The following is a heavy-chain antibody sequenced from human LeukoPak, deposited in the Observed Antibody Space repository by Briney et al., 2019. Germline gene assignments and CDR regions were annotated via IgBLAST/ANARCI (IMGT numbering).Heavy chain of an antibody. CDR1: GGSFGGYY. CDR3: VRIAVADHDAFDI. CDR2: INHSGST. D-gene: IGHD6-19*01. V-gene: IGHV4-34*01. Sequence: ASETLSLTCAVYGGSFGGYYWSWIRQPPGKGLEWIGEINHSGSTNYNPSLKSRVTISVDTSKNQFSLKLSSVTAADTAVYYCVRIAVADHDAFDIWGQGTMVTVSS. J-gene: IGHJ3*02.